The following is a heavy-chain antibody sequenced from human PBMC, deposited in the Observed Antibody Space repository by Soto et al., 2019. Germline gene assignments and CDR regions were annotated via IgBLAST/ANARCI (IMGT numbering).Heavy chain of an antibody. CDR2: IHYSGST. D-gene: IGHD2-2*01. Sequence: PSETLSLTCSVSGGSIRSISYFWGWIRQPPGKGLEWIGSIHYSGSTYYNPSLKSRVTISVDTSKNQFSLKLTNMDPVDTATYYCAHRPNCWSTSCFYFDYWGQGILVTVSS. CDR3: AHRPNCWSTSCFYFDY. V-gene: IGHV4-39*07. CDR1: GGSIRSISYF. J-gene: IGHJ4*02.